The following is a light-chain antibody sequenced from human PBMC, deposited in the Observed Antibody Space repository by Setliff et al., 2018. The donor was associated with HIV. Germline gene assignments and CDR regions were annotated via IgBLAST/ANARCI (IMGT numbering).Light chain of an antibody. J-gene: IGKJ1*01. CDR1: QTVFTY. Sequence: DIQMTQSPSTLSASVGDKITITCRASQTVFTYLAWYQQKPGKAPKVLISKASILERGVPSRFSGSGVGTEFTLTINSLQPDDFATYYCQQYNGDSRSFGQGTKV. CDR2: KAS. V-gene: IGKV1-5*03. CDR3: QQYNGDSRS.